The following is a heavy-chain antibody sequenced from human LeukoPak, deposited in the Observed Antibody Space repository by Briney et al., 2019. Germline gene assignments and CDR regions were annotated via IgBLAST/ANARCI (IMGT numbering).Heavy chain of an antibody. D-gene: IGHD3-3*01. Sequence: GASVKVSCKASGYTFTGYYMHWVRQAPGQGLEWMGWINPNSGGTNYAQKFQGRVTMTRDTSISTAYMELSRLRSDDTAVYYCAREESWSGYYNPLDYWGQGTLVTVSS. CDR1: GYTFTGYY. CDR2: INPNSGGT. CDR3: AREESWSGYYNPLDY. J-gene: IGHJ4*02. V-gene: IGHV1-2*02.